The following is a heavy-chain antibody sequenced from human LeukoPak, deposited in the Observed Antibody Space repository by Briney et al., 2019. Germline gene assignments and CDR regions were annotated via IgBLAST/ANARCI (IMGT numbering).Heavy chain of an antibody. CDR3: ARATVIVPAARLDV. CDR2: INAGNGNT. CDR1: GYIISSYA. J-gene: IGHJ6*02. V-gene: IGHV1-3*01. Sequence: ASVKVSCKASGYIISSYAMHWVRQAPGQRLEWMGWINAGNGNTKYSQKFQDRVTITRDTSASTAYMELSSRGSGDTAVYYCARATVIVPAARLDVWGQGTTVIVSS. D-gene: IGHD2-2*01.